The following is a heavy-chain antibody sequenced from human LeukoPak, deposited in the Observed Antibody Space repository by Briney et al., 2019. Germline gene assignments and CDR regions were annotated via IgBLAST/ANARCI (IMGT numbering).Heavy chain of an antibody. CDR1: GFTFSSHS. Sequence: GGSLRLSCAASGFTFSSHSMNWVRQAPGKGLEWVSSISSSSSSYIYYADSVKGRFTISRDNAKNSLYLQMNSLRAEDTAVYYCAREQGGIAAVPDAFDIWGQGTMVTVSS. D-gene: IGHD6-13*01. J-gene: IGHJ3*02. V-gene: IGHV3-21*01. CDR3: AREQGGIAAVPDAFDI. CDR2: ISSSSSSYI.